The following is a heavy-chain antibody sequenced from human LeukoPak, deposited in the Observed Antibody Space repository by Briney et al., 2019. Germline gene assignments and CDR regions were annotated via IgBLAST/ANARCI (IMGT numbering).Heavy chain of an antibody. CDR2: IYYTGTT. CDR1: GDSTNTYF. Sequence: SETLSLTCTISGDSTNTYFWSWIRQPPGKGLEWIGYIYYTGTTNYNPSLKSRVTISVDTSKNQFSLKVSSVTAADTGVYYCASKSTDHGELRFDYWGQGTLVTVSS. V-gene: IGHV4-59*01. D-gene: IGHD4-17*01. CDR3: ASKSTDHGELRFDY. J-gene: IGHJ4*02.